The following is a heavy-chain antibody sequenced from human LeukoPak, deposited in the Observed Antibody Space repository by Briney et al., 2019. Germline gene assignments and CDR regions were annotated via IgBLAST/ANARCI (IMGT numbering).Heavy chain of an antibody. CDR3: ATDHSMANTAWWFDP. CDR2: IIPIFDTA. Sequence: GASVKVSCKASGYTFTGYYMHWVRQAPGQGLQWMGWIIPIFDTANYAQKFQGRITMSRDTSTSTVYMELSSLRSEDTAFYYCATDHSMANTAWWFDPWGQGTLVTVSS. CDR1: GYTFTGYY. V-gene: IGHV1-46*01. D-gene: IGHD5-24*01. J-gene: IGHJ5*02.